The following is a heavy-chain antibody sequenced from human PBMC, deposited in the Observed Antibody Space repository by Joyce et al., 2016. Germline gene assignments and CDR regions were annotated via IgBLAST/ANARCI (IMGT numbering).Heavy chain of an antibody. CDR3: ATLPTRFYYIRLDV. D-gene: IGHD2-15*01. Sequence: QVQLQESGPGLVKPSGTLSLTCDVSGGSIHNNNWWTWVRQPPGKGLEWIGAIYHTGSTDYNPSLKSRGTRSVDKSKNQFSLTLISVTAADTAVYYCATLPTRFYYIRLDVWGPGTTVTVSS. V-gene: IGHV4-4*02. CDR1: GGSIHNNNW. J-gene: IGHJ6*02. CDR2: IYHTGST.